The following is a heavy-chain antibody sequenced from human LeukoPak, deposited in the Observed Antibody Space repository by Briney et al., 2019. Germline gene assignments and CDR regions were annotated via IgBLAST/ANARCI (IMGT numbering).Heavy chain of an antibody. CDR1: GFTFSSYW. D-gene: IGHD3-22*01. CDR3: AREALGEYYYDSSGYLDY. V-gene: IGHV3-7*01. CDR2: IKQDGSEK. J-gene: IGHJ4*02. Sequence: GGSLRLSCAASGFTFSSYWMSWVRQAPGKGLEWVANIKQDGSEKYYVDSVKGRFTISRDNAKNSLYLQMNNLRAEDTAVYYCAREALGEYYYDSSGYLDYWGQGTLVTVSS.